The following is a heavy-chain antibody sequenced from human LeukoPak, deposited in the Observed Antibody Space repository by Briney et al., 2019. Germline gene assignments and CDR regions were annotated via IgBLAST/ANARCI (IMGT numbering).Heavy chain of an antibody. V-gene: IGHV3-30-3*01. CDR2: ISYDGSNK. D-gene: IGHD1-14*01. Sequence: GRSLRLSCAPSGFTFSSYAMHWVRQAPGKGLEWVPVISYDGSNKYYADSVRGRFTISRDNSKNTLYLQMNSLRAEDTAVYYCARDGASQVSNPPFPDYWGQGTLVTVSS. J-gene: IGHJ4*02. CDR1: GFTFSSYA. CDR3: ARDGASQVSNPPFPDY.